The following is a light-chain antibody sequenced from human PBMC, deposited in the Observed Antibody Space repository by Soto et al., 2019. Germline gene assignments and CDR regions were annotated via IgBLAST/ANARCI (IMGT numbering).Light chain of an antibody. J-gene: IGKJ4*01. V-gene: IGKV3D-15*01. CDR1: QTVRDN. Sequence: EVVMTQSPATLSVSPGERATLSCRASQTVRDNLGWYQQKPGQPPRLLIYGATTRATGIPARFSGSGSGTEFTLTISSLEPEDFAVYYCQQRSNWPPALTFGGGTKVDIK. CDR3: QQRSNWPPALT. CDR2: GAT.